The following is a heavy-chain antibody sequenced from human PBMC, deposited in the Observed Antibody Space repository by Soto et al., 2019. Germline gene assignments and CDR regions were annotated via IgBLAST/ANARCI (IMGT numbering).Heavy chain of an antibody. CDR3: ARATYSNAWYRFDL. Sequence: QLVESGGGLVQPGGSLRLSCEASGFTFSGYWMSWVRQAPGKGLGWVADIKHDGSVRYYVDSVKGRFTISRDNAKKLLYLQMNGLRAEDTALYYCARATYSNAWYRFDLWGQGTLVTVSS. V-gene: IGHV3-7*03. D-gene: IGHD4-4*01. CDR2: IKHDGSVR. J-gene: IGHJ4*02. CDR1: GFTFSGYW.